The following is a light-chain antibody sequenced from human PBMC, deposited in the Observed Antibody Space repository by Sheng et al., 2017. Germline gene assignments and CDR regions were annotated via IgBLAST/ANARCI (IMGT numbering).Light chain of an antibody. CDR1: QSVSNK. CDR3: HQYDSWPQS. J-gene: IGKJ2*03. Sequence: EIVMTQSPATLSVSPGERATLSCRASQSVSNKLAWYQQRPGQAPRLLIYDASTRATGIPARFSGGGSGTEFTLTISSLQFEDSAVYYCHQYDSWPQSFGQGTKLEI. V-gene: IGKV3-15*01. CDR2: DAS.